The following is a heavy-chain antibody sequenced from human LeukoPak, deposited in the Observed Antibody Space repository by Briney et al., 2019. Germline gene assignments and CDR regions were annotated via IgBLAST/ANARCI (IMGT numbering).Heavy chain of an antibody. J-gene: IGHJ4*02. D-gene: IGHD2/OR15-2a*01. CDR1: GFSFSNYA. CDR3: ARGASEESLFDF. Sequence: PGGSLRLSCAASGFSFSNYAMSWVRRAPGKGLEWVSAISGGGSRTYYADSVKGRFTLSRDNSKNTLYLHMSSLRADDTAVYYCARGASEESLFDFWGQGTLVTVSS. V-gene: IGHV3-23*01. CDR2: ISGGGSRT.